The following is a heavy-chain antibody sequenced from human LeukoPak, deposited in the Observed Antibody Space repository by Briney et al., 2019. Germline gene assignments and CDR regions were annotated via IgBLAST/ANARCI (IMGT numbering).Heavy chain of an antibody. CDR1: GSTFTWFL. J-gene: IGHJ5*02. D-gene: IGHD2-21*01. CDR2: INPRGDIT. Sequence: SVKVSCKTYGSTFTWFLIHWVRQAPGQGLEWVGTINPRGDITSYAQRFQGRVTLTEDTSTSTFYMELSSLTSDDTAVYFCARPAYCDGTNCGYWLDPWGPGTLVTVSS. V-gene: IGHV1-46*01. CDR3: ARPAYCDGTNCGYWLDP.